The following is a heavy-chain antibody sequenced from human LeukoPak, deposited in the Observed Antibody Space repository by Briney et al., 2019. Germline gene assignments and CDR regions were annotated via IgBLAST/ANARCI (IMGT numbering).Heavy chain of an antibody. CDR3: TRDLSSGVYSAFDI. Sequence: GGSLRLSCAASGFTFSNAWMNWVRQAPGKGLEWVGRTRNKARSYTTEYAASVRGRFTISRDDSKTSVYLQMNSLKAEDTAVYYCTRDLSSGVYSAFDIWGQGTMVTVSS. CDR1: GFTFSNAW. CDR2: TRNKARSYTT. J-gene: IGHJ3*02. D-gene: IGHD1-26*01. V-gene: IGHV3-72*01.